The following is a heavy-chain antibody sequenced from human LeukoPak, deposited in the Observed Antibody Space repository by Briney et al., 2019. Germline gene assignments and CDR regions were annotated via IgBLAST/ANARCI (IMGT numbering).Heavy chain of an antibody. V-gene: IGHV3-23*01. J-gene: IGHJ4*02. D-gene: IGHD3-3*01. CDR2: ISGRGDNT. Sequence: PGGPLRLSCVASGFTFNSHAMSWVRQAPGKGLEWVSVISGRGDNTFYADSVKGRFTISRDNSKNTLSLQMNSLRAEDTAVYYCAKVSSRFLEWGDLDYWGQGTLVTVSS. CDR3: AKVSSRFLEWGDLDY. CDR1: GFTFNSHA.